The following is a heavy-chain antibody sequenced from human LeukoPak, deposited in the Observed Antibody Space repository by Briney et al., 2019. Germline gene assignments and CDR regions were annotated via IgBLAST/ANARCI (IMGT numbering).Heavy chain of an antibody. J-gene: IGHJ4*02. V-gene: IGHV3-66*01. Sequence: GGSLRLSCAASGFTVSSNYMSWVRQAPGKGLEWVSVIYSGGSTYYADSVKGRFTISRDNSKNTLYLQMGSLRAEDMAVYYCARGAGYGSGSYYNVRYFDYWGQGTLVTVSS. D-gene: IGHD3-10*01. CDR3: ARGAGYGSGSYYNVRYFDY. CDR2: IYSGGST. CDR1: GFTVSSNY.